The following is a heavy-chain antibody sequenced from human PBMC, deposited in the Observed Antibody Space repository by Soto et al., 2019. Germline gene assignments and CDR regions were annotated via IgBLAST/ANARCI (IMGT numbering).Heavy chain of an antibody. V-gene: IGHV3-23*01. CDR1: GFTFSSYA. J-gene: IGHJ6*02. CDR2: ISGSGDRT. Sequence: EVQLLESGGGLVQPGGSQRLSCAASGFTFSSYAMSWVRQAPGRGLEWVSVISGSGDRTDYADSVKGRFTISRDNSKNTLSLLMNSLRAEDTAVYYCAKAYCSGGSCYYYYYYGMDVWGQGTTVTVSS. CDR3: AKAYCSGGSCYYYYYYGMDV. D-gene: IGHD2-15*01.